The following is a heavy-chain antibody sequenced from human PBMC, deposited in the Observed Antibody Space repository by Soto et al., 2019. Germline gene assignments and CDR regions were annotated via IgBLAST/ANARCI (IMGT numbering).Heavy chain of an antibody. V-gene: IGHV3-23*01. CDR1: GFTFSSYA. CDR2: ISGSGGST. D-gene: IGHD6-19*01. J-gene: IGHJ3*02. Sequence: GGSLRLSCAASGFTFSSYAMSWVRQAPGKGLEWVSAISGSGGSTYYEDSVKGRFTISRDNSKNTLYLQMNSLRAEDTAVYYCAKGGGIAVAGTGVVSAFDIWGQGTMVTVSS. CDR3: AKGGGIAVAGTGVVSAFDI.